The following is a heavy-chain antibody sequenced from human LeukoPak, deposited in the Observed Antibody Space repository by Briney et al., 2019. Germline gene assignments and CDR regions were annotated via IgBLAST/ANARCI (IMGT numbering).Heavy chain of an antibody. V-gene: IGHV3-7*01. Sequence: GGSLRLSCAASGFTFSSYWMGWVRQAPGKGLEWVANIKQDGSEKYYVDSVKGRFTISRDNAKNSLYLQMNSLRAEDTAVYYCARDRATSSWYSYYYYYGMDVWGQGTTVTVSS. CDR1: GFTFSSYW. J-gene: IGHJ6*02. CDR2: IKQDGSEK. D-gene: IGHD6-13*01. CDR3: ARDRATSSWYSYYYYYGMDV.